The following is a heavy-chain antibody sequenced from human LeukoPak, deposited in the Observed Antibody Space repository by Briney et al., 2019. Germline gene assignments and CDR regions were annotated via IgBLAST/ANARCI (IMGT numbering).Heavy chain of an antibody. Sequence: SETLSLTCTVSGGSISSYYWSWIRQPPGKGLEWIGYIYYSGSTNYNPSLKSRVTISVDTSKNQFSLKLSSVTAADTAVYYCAREKYYYDSSGWDAFDIWGQGTMVTVSS. CDR1: GGSISSYY. CDR2: IYYSGST. V-gene: IGHV4-59*01. J-gene: IGHJ3*02. CDR3: AREKYYYDSSGWDAFDI. D-gene: IGHD3-22*01.